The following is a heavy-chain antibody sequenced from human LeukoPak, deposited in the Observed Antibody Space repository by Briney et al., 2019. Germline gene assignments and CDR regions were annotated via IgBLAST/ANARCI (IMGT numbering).Heavy chain of an antibody. Sequence: ASVKVSCKASGYTFTGYYMHWVRQAPGQGLEWMGCINPNSGDTIYAHSFQARVTMTRDTSISAAYMELSSLRSDDTAVYFCARGGDGYNRRFDYWGQGTLVTVSS. CDR3: ARGGDGYNRRFDY. CDR2: INPNSGDT. CDR1: GYTFTGYY. J-gene: IGHJ4*02. V-gene: IGHV1-2*02. D-gene: IGHD5-24*01.